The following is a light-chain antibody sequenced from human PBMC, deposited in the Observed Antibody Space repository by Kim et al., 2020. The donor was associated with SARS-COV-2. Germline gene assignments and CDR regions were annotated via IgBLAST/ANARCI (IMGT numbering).Light chain of an antibody. Sequence: QSALTQPPSASGSPGQSVAISCTGTSNDVGGYNYVSWYQQHPGKAPKVMIYEVTKRPSGVPDRFSASKSGNTASLTVSGLQAEDEADYYCSSYAGNNKWVFGGGTTLTVL. CDR3: SSYAGNNKWV. CDR2: EVT. J-gene: IGLJ3*02. V-gene: IGLV2-8*01. CDR1: SNDVGGYNY.